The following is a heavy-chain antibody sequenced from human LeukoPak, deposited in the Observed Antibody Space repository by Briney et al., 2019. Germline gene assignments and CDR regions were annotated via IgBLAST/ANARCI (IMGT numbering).Heavy chain of an antibody. D-gene: IGHD1-26*01. J-gene: IGHJ5*01. CDR3: AKGTIPTTECWFDL. CDR1: GITFSGSA. V-gene: IGHV3-23*01. CDR2: ITGSGAVT. Sequence: GGSLRLSCAASGITFSGSAMTWVRQAPGKGLEWVSGITGSGAVTYHADSVKGRFTISRDNSKNTLYLQMNSLRDEDTAIYYCAKGTIPTTECWFDLWGQGSLVTVSS.